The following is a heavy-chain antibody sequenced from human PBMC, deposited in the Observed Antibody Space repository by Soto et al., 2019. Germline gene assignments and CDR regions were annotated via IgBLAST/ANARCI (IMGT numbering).Heavy chain of an antibody. CDR3: ARYDILTGYLFGLDY. J-gene: IGHJ4*02. CDR2: IYHSGST. D-gene: IGHD3-9*01. Sequence: SETLSLTCTVSGYSISSGYYWGWIRQPPGKGLEWIGSIYHSGSTYYNPSLKSRVTISVDTSKNQFSLKLSSVTAADTAVYYCARYDILTGYLFGLDYWGQGTLVTVSS. CDR1: GYSISSGYY. V-gene: IGHV4-38-2*02.